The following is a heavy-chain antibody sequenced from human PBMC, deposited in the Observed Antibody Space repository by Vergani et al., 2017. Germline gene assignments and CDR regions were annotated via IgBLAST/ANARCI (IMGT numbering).Heavy chain of an antibody. CDR2: ISYDGSNK. CDR1: GFTFSSYG. Sequence: VQLVESGGGLVQPGRSLRLSCAASGFTFSSYGMHWVRQAPGKGLEWVAVISYDGSNKYYADSVKGRFTISRDNSKNTLYLQMNSLRAEDTAVYYCASSEYSSSSGLDYWGQGTLVTVSS. V-gene: IGHV3-30*03. J-gene: IGHJ4*02. CDR3: ASSEYSSSSGLDY. D-gene: IGHD6-6*01.